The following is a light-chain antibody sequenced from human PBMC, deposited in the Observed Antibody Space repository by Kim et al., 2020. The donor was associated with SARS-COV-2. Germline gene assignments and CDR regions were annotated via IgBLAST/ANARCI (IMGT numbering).Light chain of an antibody. V-gene: IGLV2-8*01. CDR2: EVN. J-gene: IGLJ3*02. CDR1: GSDVGAYNY. Sequence: QSALTQPPSASGSPGQSVTISCTGTGSDVGAYNYVAWYQQHPGKAPKLMIYEVNKRPSGVPDRFSGSKSDNTASLTVSGLQTEDEADYFCSSYAGGNSFVFGGGTKLTVL. CDR3: SSYAGGNSFV.